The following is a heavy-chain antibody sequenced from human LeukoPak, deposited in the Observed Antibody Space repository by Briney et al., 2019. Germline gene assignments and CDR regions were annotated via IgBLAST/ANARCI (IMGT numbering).Heavy chain of an antibody. CDR1: GGSGYSVSSSTYY. V-gene: IGHV4-39*01. J-gene: IGHJ4*02. Sequence: SETLSLTCTVSGGSGYSVSSSTYYGGWIRQPPGKGLEWIGNIYYTGSTYYNPSLKSRVTMSVDTSKNQFSLKVSSVTAADTAVYYCARLSKGRYFDYIFDYWGQGTLVTVSS. D-gene: IGHD3-9*01. CDR2: IYYTGST. CDR3: ARLSKGRYFDYIFDY.